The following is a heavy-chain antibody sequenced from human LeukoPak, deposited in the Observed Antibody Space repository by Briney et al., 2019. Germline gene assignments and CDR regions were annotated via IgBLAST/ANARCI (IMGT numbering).Heavy chain of an antibody. CDR3: ARVAYYYDSAGKSLKFFYGMDV. J-gene: IGHJ6*02. CDR1: GGTFSSYA. V-gene: IGHV1-69*05. D-gene: IGHD3-22*01. Sequence: SVKVSCKASGGTFSSYAISWVRQAPGQGLEWMGGIIPIFGTANYAQKFQGRVTITTDESTSTAYMELSSLRSEDTAVYYCARVAYYYDSAGKSLKFFYGMDVWGQGTTVTVS. CDR2: IIPIFGTA.